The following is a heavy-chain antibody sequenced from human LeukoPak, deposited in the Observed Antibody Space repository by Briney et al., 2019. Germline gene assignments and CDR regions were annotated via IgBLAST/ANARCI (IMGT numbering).Heavy chain of an antibody. CDR2: IYTSGST. CDR3: ARGISGYYYGMDV. Sequence: SETLSLTCTVSGDSISNYYWSWIRQPAGKGLEWIGRIYTSGSTNYNPSLKSRVTMSVDTSKNQFSLRLSSVTAADTAVYYCARGISGYYYGMDVWGQGTTVTVSS. D-gene: IGHD3-10*01. V-gene: IGHV4-4*07. J-gene: IGHJ6*02. CDR1: GDSISNYY.